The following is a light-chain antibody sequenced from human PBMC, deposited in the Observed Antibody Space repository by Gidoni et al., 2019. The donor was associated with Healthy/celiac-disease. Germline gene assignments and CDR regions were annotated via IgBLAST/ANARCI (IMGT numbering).Light chain of an antibody. J-gene: IGKJ2*01. CDR1: QDISNY. V-gene: IGKV1-33*01. Sequence: MQMTQSPSSLSASVGDRVTITCQASQDISNYLNWYQQKPGKAPKRLIYDASNLETGVPSRFSGSGSGTDFTFTISSLQPEDIATYYCQQYGNLPPYTFGQGTKLEIK. CDR3: QQYGNLPPYT. CDR2: DAS.